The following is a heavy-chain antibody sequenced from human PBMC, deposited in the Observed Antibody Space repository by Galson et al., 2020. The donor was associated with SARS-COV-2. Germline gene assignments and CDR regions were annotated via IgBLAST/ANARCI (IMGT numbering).Heavy chain of an antibody. CDR2: INPKTGGT. D-gene: IGHD6-19*01. V-gene: IGHV1-2*02. CDR3: AREHKVQWLDGAFDY. J-gene: IGHJ4*02. Sequence: GESLKISCKASGYIFSDYYLFWVRQAPGQGLDWVGWINPKTGGTNYAQKFQGRVSMTRDTSISTAYMELTRLKWDDTAIYYCAREHKVQWLDGAFDYWGQGTLVTVSS. CDR1: GYIFSDYY.